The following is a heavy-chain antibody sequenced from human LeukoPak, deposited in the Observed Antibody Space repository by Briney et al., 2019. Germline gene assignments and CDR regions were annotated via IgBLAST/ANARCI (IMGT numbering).Heavy chain of an antibody. CDR1: GGSISSSSYY. CDR3: ARGGGYYGSGSHLDY. D-gene: IGHD3-10*01. Sequence: SETLSLTCTVSGGSISSSSYYWGWIRQPPGKGLEWIGYIYYSGSTNYNPSLKSRVTISVDTSKNQFSLKLSSVTAADTAVYYCARGGGYYGSGSHLDYWGQGTLVTVSS. J-gene: IGHJ4*02. V-gene: IGHV4-61*05. CDR2: IYYSGST.